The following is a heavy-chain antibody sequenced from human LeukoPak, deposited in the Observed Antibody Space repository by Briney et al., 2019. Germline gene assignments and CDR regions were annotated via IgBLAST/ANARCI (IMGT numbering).Heavy chain of an antibody. V-gene: IGHV1-8*01. CDR2: INPHSGKT. Sequence: ASVKVSCKTSGYPFRNYDINWVRQATGQGLEWMGWINPHSGKTGYAQKFQGRVTMTRDTSISTAYMELSRLRSDDTAVYYCARDRGIDYYGSGSYYRHYYYYMDVWGKGTTVTVSS. CDR3: ARDRGIDYYGSGSYYRHYYYYMDV. J-gene: IGHJ6*03. D-gene: IGHD3-10*01. CDR1: GYPFRNYD.